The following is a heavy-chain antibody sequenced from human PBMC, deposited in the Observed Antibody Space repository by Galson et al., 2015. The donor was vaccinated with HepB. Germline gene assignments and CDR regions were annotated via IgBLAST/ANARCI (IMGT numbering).Heavy chain of an antibody. CDR1: GFTFSSYA. CDR3: AKDRDYDILTEEYYFDY. V-gene: IGHV3-23*01. D-gene: IGHD3-9*01. J-gene: IGHJ4*02. Sequence: SLRLSCAASGFTFSSYAMSWVRQAPGKGLEWVSAISGSGGSTYYADSVKGRFTISRDNSKNTLYLQMNSLRAEDTAVYYCAKDRDYDILTEEYYFDYWGQGTLVTVSS. CDR2: ISGSGGST.